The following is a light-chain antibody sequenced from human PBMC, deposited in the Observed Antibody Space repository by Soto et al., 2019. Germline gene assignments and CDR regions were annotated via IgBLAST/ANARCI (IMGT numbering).Light chain of an antibody. J-gene: IGLJ2*01. Sequence: QSVLTQPPSVSEAPGQRVTISCSGRTSNIGTNAVNWYQQLPGKAPKLLIYYDDLLPSRVSDRFSASKSGTSASLAISGLQSEDEADYYCATWDDSLKAVVFGGGTKLTVL. V-gene: IGLV1-36*01. CDR2: YDD. CDR1: TSNIGTNA. CDR3: ATWDDSLKAVV.